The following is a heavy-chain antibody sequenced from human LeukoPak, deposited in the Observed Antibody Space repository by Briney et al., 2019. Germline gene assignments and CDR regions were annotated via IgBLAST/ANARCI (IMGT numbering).Heavy chain of an antibody. CDR3: ARELASGD. D-gene: IGHD6-13*01. J-gene: IGHJ4*02. V-gene: IGHV3-74*01. Sequence: GGSLRLSCAASGFTFSTYLMHWVRQAPGKGLVWVSQINTDGNSTTYADSVKGRFTVSRDNAKNTLYLQMNSLRAEDTAVYYCARELASGDWGQGILVTVSS. CDR1: GFTFSTYL. CDR2: INTDGNST.